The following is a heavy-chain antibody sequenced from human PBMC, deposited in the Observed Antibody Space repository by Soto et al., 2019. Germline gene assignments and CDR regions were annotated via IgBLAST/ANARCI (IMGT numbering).Heavy chain of an antibody. V-gene: IGHV4-39*01. Sequence: QLQLQESGPGLVKPSETLSLTCTVSGGSISSSSYYWGWIRQPPGKGLEWIGSIYYSGSTYYNPSLKSRVTISVDTSKNQFSLKLSSVTAADTAVYYCARVLAGIAVAGTLDYWGQGTLVTVSS. D-gene: IGHD6-19*01. CDR1: GGSISSSSYY. J-gene: IGHJ4*02. CDR3: ARVLAGIAVAGTLDY. CDR2: IYYSGST.